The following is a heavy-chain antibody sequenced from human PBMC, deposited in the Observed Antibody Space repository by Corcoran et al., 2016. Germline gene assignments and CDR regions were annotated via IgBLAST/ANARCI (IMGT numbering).Heavy chain of an antibody. CDR2: INHSGGT. J-gene: IGHJ4*02. CDR3: ASNNGYSSGRRSVDY. D-gene: IGHD6-19*01. CDR1: GGSFSGYY. Sequence: QVQLQQWGAGLLKPSETLSLTCAVYGGSFSGYYWSWIRQPPGKGLEWMGEINHSGGTNYNPSLKSRVTISVDTSKNQFSLKLSSVTAADTAVYYCASNNGYSSGRRSVDYWGQGTLVTVSS. V-gene: IGHV4-34*01.